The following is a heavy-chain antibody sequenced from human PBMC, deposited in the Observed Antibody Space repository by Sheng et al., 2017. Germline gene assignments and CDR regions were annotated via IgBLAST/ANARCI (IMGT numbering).Heavy chain of an antibody. D-gene: IGHD6-13*01. Sequence: QVQLVQSGAEVKKPGSSVKVSCKASGGTFSSYAISWVRQAPGQGLEWMGGIIPIFGTANYAQKFQGRVTITADESTSTAYMELSSLRSEDTAVYYCARVGIIAAAGMEGNVVPTPWGQGTLVTVSS. CDR2: IIPIFGTA. J-gene: IGHJ5*02. V-gene: IGHV1-69*01. CDR1: GGTFSSYA. CDR3: ARVGIIAAAGMEGNVVPTP.